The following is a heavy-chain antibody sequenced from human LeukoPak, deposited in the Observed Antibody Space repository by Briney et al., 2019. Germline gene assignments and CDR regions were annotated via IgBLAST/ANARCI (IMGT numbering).Heavy chain of an antibody. D-gene: IGHD2-2*01. CDR1: GYTFTSYA. CDR3: ARDGTSVVVPAAMHHYYYYYGMDV. Sequence: ASVKVSCKASGYTFTSYAMHWVRQAPGQGLEWMGWISAYNGNTNYAQKLQGRVTMTTDTSTSTAYMELRSLRSDDTAVYYCARDGTSVVVPAAMHHYYYYYGMDVWGQGTTVTVSS. CDR2: ISAYNGNT. V-gene: IGHV1-18*01. J-gene: IGHJ6*02.